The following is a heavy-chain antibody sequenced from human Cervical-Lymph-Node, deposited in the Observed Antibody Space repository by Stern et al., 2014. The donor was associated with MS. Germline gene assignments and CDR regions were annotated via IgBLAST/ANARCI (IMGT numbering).Heavy chain of an antibody. Sequence: VQLVQSGGGVVQPGRSLRLSCAASGFSFSRYPMHWVRQAPGKGLEWVALIWYDGSNPYYADSVTGRFTISRDNFKNTLYLQMNSLRAEDTAVYYCASAYSSSHYYFDYWGQGTLVTVSS. J-gene: IGHJ4*02. D-gene: IGHD6-13*01. CDR3: ASAYSSSHYYFDY. CDR1: GFSFSRYP. V-gene: IGHV3-33*01. CDR2: IWYDGSNP.